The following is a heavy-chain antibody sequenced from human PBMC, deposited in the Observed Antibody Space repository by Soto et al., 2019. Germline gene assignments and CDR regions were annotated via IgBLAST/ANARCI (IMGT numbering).Heavy chain of an antibody. CDR1: GGSISSSSSS. Sequence: PSETLSLTCTVSGGSISSSSSSWGWIRQPPGKGLEWLGIISYSGSTYYSPSLKSRVTISVDASKNLFSLKLSSATAADTAVYYCARTYVTDVVVVPASKDYMDVWGKGTTVTVSS. J-gene: IGHJ6*03. CDR2: ISYSGST. V-gene: IGHV4-39*01. CDR3: ARTYVTDVVVVPASKDYMDV. D-gene: IGHD2-2*01.